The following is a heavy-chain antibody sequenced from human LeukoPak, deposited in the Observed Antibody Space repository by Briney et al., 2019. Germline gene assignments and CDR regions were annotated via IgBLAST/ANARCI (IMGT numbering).Heavy chain of an antibody. CDR1: GFTFSNYA. J-gene: IGHJ4*02. D-gene: IGHD3-3*01. CDR3: GRVEGQITILGGVDY. Sequence: GGSLRLSCAASGFTFSNYAMHWVRQAPGKGLEYVSAITHNGDITYYANSVKGRFTISRDNSKNTLFLQMGSLSAEDMAVYYWGRVEGQITILGGVDYWGQGTWSPSPQ. V-gene: IGHV3-64*01. CDR2: ITHNGDIT.